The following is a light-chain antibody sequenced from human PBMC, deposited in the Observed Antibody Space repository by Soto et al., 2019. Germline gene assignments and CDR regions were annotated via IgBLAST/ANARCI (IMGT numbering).Light chain of an antibody. CDR3: AAWDDSLSGYV. CDR1: SSNIGNHY. Sequence: QSVLTQPPSASGTPGQRVTISCSGSSSNIGNHYVYWYQHLPGTAPKLLIYRSNQRPSGVPDRFSGSHSGTSGSLAISGLRSEDEADYYCAAWDDSLSGYVFGTGTKLTVL. V-gene: IGLV1-47*01. J-gene: IGLJ1*01. CDR2: RSN.